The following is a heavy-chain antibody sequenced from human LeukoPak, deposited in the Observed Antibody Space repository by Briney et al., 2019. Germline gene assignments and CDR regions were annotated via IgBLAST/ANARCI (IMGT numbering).Heavy chain of an antibody. J-gene: IGHJ2*01. CDR2: INPSGGST. CDR3: ARNIAARPGYWYFDL. Sequence: ASVKVSCKASGYTFTSYYMHWVRQAPGQGLEWMGIINPSGGSTSYAQKFQGRVTMTRDMSTSTVYMELSSLRSEDTAVYYCARNIAARPGYWYFDLWGRGTLVTVSS. D-gene: IGHD6-6*01. CDR1: GYTFTSYY. V-gene: IGHV1-46*01.